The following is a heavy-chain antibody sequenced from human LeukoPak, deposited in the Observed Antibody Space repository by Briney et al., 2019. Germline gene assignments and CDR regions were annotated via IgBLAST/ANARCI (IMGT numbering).Heavy chain of an antibody. V-gene: IGHV4-34*01. CDR3: ARSFPYSKLDY. D-gene: IGHD6-13*01. CDR2: IDHSGST. J-gene: IGHJ4*02. CDR1: GGSFDSYY. Sequence: SETLSLTCAVSGGSFDSYYWSWIRQSPGKGLEWIGEIDHSGSTHYNPSLKSRVTISVDTSKRQFSLQLRSVTAADTALYYCARSFPYSKLDYWGQGTLVTVSS.